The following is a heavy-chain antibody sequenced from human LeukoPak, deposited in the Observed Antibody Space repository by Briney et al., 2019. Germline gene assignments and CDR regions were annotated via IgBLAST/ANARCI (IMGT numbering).Heavy chain of an antibody. V-gene: IGHV3-30*18. CDR2: ISYLGDDQ. Sequence: GGSLRLSCAASGFTFNAYAIHWVRQAPGKGLEWVAVISYLGDDQFYAESVKGRFTISRDNSKNTVFLQMNSLRGEDTAVYYCAKDRSSGPHYYYGMDVWGRGTTVIVSS. CDR3: AKDRSSGPHYYYGMDV. J-gene: IGHJ6*02. CDR1: GFTFNAYA. D-gene: IGHD6-25*01.